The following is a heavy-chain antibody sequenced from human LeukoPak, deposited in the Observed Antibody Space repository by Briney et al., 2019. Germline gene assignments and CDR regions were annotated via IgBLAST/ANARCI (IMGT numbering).Heavy chain of an antibody. D-gene: IGHD2-21*01. V-gene: IGHV3-48*01. CDR1: GFTFSSYT. J-gene: IGHJ4*02. CDR3: AKAPVTSWSGVYCYSFVY. Sequence: GGSLRLSCAASGFTFSSYTMNWVRQAPGKGLEWVSYIIRSIGTVYYAQSVKGRFTITADEAKNSAYLEMNSLRAEDAAVYYCAKAPVTSWSGVYCYSFVYWGQGGLVTDSS. CDR2: IIRSIGTV.